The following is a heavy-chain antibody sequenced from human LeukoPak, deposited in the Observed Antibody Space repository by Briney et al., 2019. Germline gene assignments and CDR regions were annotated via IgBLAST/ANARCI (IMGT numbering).Heavy chain of an antibody. CDR2: ISAYNGNT. V-gene: IGHV1-18*01. D-gene: IGHD4-11*01. CDR3: ARDWGNTVTNHFDY. Sequence: GASVKVSCKASGYTFTSYGISWVRQAPGQGLEWMGWISAYNGNTNYAQKLQGRVTMTTDTSTSTAYMELRSLRSDDTAVYYCARDWGNTVTNHFDYWGQGTLVTVSS. CDR1: GYTFTSYG. J-gene: IGHJ4*02.